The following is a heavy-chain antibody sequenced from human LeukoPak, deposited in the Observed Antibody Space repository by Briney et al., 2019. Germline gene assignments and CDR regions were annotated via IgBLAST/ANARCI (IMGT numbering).Heavy chain of an antibody. CDR2: INPSGGTT. D-gene: IGHD3-9*01. CDR3: ARTYYDTLRGSRGDY. V-gene: IGHV1-46*01. CDR1: GYTFTSYY. J-gene: IGHJ4*02. Sequence: ASVTVSCTASGYTFTSYYMHWVRQAPGQGLEWMGVINPSGGTTSYAQKFQGRVTMTRDTSISTAYMELTRLRSDDTAMYYCARTYYDTLRGSRGDYWGQGTLVTVSS.